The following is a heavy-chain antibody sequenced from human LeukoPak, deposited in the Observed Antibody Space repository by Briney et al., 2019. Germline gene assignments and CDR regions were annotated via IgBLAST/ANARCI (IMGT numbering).Heavy chain of an antibody. CDR2: IIPILGIA. J-gene: IGHJ4*02. CDR1: GFTFSSYA. D-gene: IGHD5-18*01. V-gene: IGHV1-69*10. Sequence: GGSLRLSCAASGFTFSSYAMSWVRQAPGQGLEWMGGIIPILGIANYAQKFQGRVTITADKSTSTAYMELSSLRCEDTAVYYCATAGRDTAMQFDDYYFDYWGQGTLVTVSS. CDR3: ATAGRDTAMQFDDYYFDY.